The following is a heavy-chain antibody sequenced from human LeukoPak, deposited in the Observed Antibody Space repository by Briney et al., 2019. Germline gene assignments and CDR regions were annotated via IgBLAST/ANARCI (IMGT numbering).Heavy chain of an antibody. Sequence: SETLSLTCTVSGGSISSYYWGWIRQPPGKGLEWIGYIYYSGSTNYSPSLKSRVTISVDTSKNQFPLKLSSVTAADTAVYYCARGYSSGWYYYFDHWGQGTLVTVSS. J-gene: IGHJ4*02. CDR2: IYYSGST. CDR1: GGSISSYY. V-gene: IGHV4-59*01. D-gene: IGHD6-19*01. CDR3: ARGYSSGWYYYFDH.